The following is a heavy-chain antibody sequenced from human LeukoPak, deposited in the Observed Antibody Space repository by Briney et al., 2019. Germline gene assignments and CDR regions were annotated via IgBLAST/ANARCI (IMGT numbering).Heavy chain of an antibody. CDR3: AKDPDSSGWYDDAFDI. D-gene: IGHD6-19*01. Sequence: GRSLRLSCAASGFTFSSYAMHWVRQAPGKGLEWVAVISYDGSNKYYADSVKGRFTISRDNSKNTLYLQMNSLRAEDTAVYYCAKDPDSSGWYDDAFDIWGQGTMVTVSS. CDR2: ISYDGSNK. CDR1: GFTFSSYA. V-gene: IGHV3-30*04. J-gene: IGHJ3*02.